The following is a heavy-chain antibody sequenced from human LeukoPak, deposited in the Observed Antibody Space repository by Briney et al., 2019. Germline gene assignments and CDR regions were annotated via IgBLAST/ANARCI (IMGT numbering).Heavy chain of an antibody. V-gene: IGHV1-69*04. J-gene: IGHJ5*02. Sequence: ASVKVSCKASGGTFSSYAISWVRQAPGQGLEWMGRIIPILGIANYAQKFQGRVTITADKSTSTAYMELSSLRSEDTAVYYCARTNWNEISSNWFDPWGQGTLVTVSS. D-gene: IGHD1-1*01. CDR2: IIPILGIA. CDR3: ARTNWNEISSNWFDP. CDR1: GGTFSSYA.